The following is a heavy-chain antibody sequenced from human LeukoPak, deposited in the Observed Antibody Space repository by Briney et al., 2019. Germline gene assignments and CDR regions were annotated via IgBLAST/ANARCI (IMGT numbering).Heavy chain of an antibody. V-gene: IGHV4-59*01. Sequence: SETLSLTCTVSGGSISTYYWTWVRQPPGKGLEWIGYIYYSGSNNYHSSLKGRVTISVDTSKNQFSLKLTSLTAADTAVYYCAKGGKGFPLGLRFDCWGQGTLVSVSS. J-gene: IGHJ4*02. CDR1: GGSISTYY. CDR3: AKGGKGFPLGLRFDC. CDR2: IYYSGSN. D-gene: IGHD2-21*01.